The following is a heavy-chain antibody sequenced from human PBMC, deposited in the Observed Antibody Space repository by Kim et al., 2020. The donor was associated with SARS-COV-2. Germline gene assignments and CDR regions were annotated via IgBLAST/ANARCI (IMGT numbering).Heavy chain of an antibody. D-gene: IGHD3-3*01. V-gene: IGHV3-49*03. CDR2: IRSKAYGGST. CDR3: TRSSAYDFWSGYSLYYGMDV. Sequence: GGSLRLSCTASGFTFGDYAMRWFRQAPGKGLEWVGFIRSKAYGGSTEYAASVKGSFTIARDDSKSIAYLQMNSLKTEDTAVYYCTRSSAYDFWSGYSLYYGMDVWGQGTTVTVSS. J-gene: IGHJ6*02. CDR1: GFTFGDYA.